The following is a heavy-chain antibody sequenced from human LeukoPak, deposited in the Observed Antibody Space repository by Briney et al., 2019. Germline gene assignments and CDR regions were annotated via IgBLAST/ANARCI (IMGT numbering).Heavy chain of an antibody. V-gene: IGHV1-24*01. CDR1: GYTLTELS. D-gene: IGHD3-3*01. CDR2: FDPEDGET. CDR3: ATSPTLITIFGVVREVCYYYGMDV. Sequence: ASVKVSCKVSGYTLTELSMHWVRHAPGKGLEWMGGFDPEDGETIYAQKFQGRVTMTEDTSTDTAYMELSSLRSEDTAVYYCATSPTLITIFGVVREVCYYYGMDVWGQGTTVTVSS. J-gene: IGHJ6*02.